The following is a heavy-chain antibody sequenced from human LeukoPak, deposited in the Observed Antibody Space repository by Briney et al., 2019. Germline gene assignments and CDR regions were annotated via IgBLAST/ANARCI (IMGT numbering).Heavy chain of an antibody. CDR2: ISYDGSNK. Sequence: GRSLRLSCAASGFTFSSYAMHWVRQAPGKGLEWVAVISYDGSNKYYADSVKGRFTISRDNSKNTLYLQMNSLRAEDTAVYYCAKRGDCSSTSCHLFDYWGQGTLVTVSS. CDR3: AKRGDCSSTSCHLFDY. D-gene: IGHD2-2*01. J-gene: IGHJ4*02. CDR1: GFTFSSYA. V-gene: IGHV3-30-3*02.